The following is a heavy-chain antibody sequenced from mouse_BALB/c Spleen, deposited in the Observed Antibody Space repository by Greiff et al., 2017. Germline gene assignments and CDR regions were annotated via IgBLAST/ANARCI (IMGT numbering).Heavy chain of an antibody. V-gene: IGHV7-3*02. J-gene: IGHJ3*01. CDR1: GFTFTDYY. Sequence: EVKVVESGGGLVQPGGSLRLSCATSGFTFTDYYMSWVRQPPGKALEWLGFIRNKANGYTTEYSASVKGRFTISRDNSQSILYLQMNTLRAEDSATYYCARAYGNYAWFAYWGQGTLVTVSA. CDR2: IRNKANGYTT. CDR3: ARAYGNYAWFAY. D-gene: IGHD2-1*01.